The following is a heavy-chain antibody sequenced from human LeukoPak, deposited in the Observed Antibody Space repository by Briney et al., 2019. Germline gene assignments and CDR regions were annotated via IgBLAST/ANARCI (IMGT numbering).Heavy chain of an antibody. D-gene: IGHD6-13*01. CDR2: IYYSGST. CDR3: ARAVSWTDYYYYTDV. Sequence: PSETLSLTCTVSGGSISSYYWSWIRQPPGKGLEWIGYIYYSGSTNYNPSLKSRVTISVDTSKNQFSLKLSSVTAADTAVYYCARAVSWTDYYYYTDVWGKGTTVTVSS. V-gene: IGHV4-59*01. CDR1: GGSISSYY. J-gene: IGHJ6*03.